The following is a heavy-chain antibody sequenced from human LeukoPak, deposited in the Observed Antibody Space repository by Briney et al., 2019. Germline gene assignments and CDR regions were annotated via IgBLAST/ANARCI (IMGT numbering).Heavy chain of an antibody. D-gene: IGHD3-10*02. J-gene: IGHJ6*04. CDR3: AELGITMIGGV. V-gene: IGHV3-48*03. Sequence: QLGGSLRLSCAASGLTFSSYEMNWVRQARGKGLEWVSYICSSGSTIYYADSVKGRFTISRDNAKNSLYLQMSSLRAEDTAVYYCAELGITMIGGVWGKGTTVTISS. CDR1: GLTFSSYE. CDR2: ICSSGSTI.